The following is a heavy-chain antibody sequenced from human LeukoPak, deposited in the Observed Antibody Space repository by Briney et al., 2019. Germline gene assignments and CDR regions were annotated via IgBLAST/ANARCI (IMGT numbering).Heavy chain of an antibody. CDR1: GGSISNYY. CDR2: IYYSGNT. V-gene: IGHV4-59*01. CDR3: ARVRYCSTNRCYDREFDN. D-gene: IGHD2-2*01. Sequence: SETLSLTCTVSGGSISNYYWSWIRQPPGKGLEWIGYIYYSGNTNYNPSLKSRVTVSVDTSKNQFSLKLNSVTAADTAVYYCARVRYCSTNRCYDREFDNWGQGTLVTVSS. J-gene: IGHJ4*02.